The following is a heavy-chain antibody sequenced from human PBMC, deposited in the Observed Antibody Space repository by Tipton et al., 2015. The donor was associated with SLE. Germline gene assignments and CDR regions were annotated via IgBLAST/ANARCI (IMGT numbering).Heavy chain of an antibody. Sequence: TLSLTCTVSGGSISSGDYYWSWIRQPPGKGLEWIGSIYHSGSTYYNPSLKSRVTISVDTSKNQFSLKLSSVTAADTAVYYCWVGRLWSLPLFDYWGQGTLVTVSS. CDR2: IYHSGST. CDR3: WVGRLWSLPLFDY. D-gene: IGHD3-3*01. CDR1: GGSISSGDYY. V-gene: IGHV4-30-4*02. J-gene: IGHJ4*02.